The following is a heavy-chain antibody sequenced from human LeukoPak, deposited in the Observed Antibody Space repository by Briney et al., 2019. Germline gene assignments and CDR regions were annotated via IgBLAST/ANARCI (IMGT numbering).Heavy chain of an antibody. J-gene: IGHJ3*02. CDR2: INHSGST. D-gene: IGHD4-17*01. Sequence: SETLSLTCAVYGGSFSGYYWSWIRQPPGKGLEWIGEINHSGSTNYNPSLKSRVTISVDTSKNQFSLKLSSVTAADTAVNYCARARTTVTSDAFDIWGQGTMVTVSS. V-gene: IGHV4-34*01. CDR3: ARARTTVTSDAFDI. CDR1: GGSFSGYY.